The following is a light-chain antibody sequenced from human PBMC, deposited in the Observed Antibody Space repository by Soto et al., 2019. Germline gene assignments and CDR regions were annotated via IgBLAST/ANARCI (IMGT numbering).Light chain of an antibody. J-gene: IGKJ4*01. CDR3: QQYNSYPS. CDR1: QSISSW. V-gene: IGKV1-5*03. Sequence: DIQMTQSPSTLSASVGDRVTITCRASQSISSWLAWYQQKPGTAPKLLIYQASSLESGVPSRFSGSGSGTEFTLTISSLQPDDFATYYCQQYNSYPSFGGGTKVEIK. CDR2: QAS.